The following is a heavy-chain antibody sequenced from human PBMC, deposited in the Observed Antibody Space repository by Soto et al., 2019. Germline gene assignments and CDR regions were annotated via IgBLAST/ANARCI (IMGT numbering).Heavy chain of an antibody. CDR1: RGARKDGSYW. J-gene: IGHJ3*02. CDR2: IYYSGST. V-gene: IGHV4-31*03. CDR3: ARDVRYCSRSSCDPTNAFAI. D-gene: IGHD2-2*01. Sequence: LSLPSTVDRGARKDGSYWWSSFRQKKGEGPEWIGYIYYSGSTYYNPSLKSRVTISVDTSKNQFSLKLSSVTAADTAVYYCARDVRYCSRSSCDPTNAFAIR.